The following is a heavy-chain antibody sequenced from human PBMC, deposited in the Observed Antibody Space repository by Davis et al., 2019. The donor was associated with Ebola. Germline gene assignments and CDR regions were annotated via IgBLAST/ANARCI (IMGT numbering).Heavy chain of an antibody. CDR3: ASENPPFWAFDY. V-gene: IGHV1-3*01. CDR2: INAGKGNT. D-gene: IGHD3-16*01. Sequence: AASVKVSCKASGYTFTSYTMHWVRQAPGQRLEWMGWINAGKGNTKYSQKFQGRVTITRDTSASTAYMELSSLRSEDTAVYYCASENPPFWAFDYWGQGTLVTVSS. J-gene: IGHJ4*02. CDR1: GYTFTSYT.